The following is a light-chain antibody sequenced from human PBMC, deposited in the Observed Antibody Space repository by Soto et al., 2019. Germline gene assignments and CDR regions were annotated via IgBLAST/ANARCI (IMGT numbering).Light chain of an antibody. CDR3: QQYNNWSPVT. J-gene: IGKJ4*01. CDR1: QSVSSN. CDR2: GAS. Sequence: EIVMTQSPATLSVSPGERATLSCRASQSVSSNLAWYQQKPSQAPRLLIYGASTRATGIPARFSGSGYGTEFTLTISSLQYEDFEVYYCQQYNNWSPVTFGGGTKVEIK. V-gene: IGKV3-15*01.